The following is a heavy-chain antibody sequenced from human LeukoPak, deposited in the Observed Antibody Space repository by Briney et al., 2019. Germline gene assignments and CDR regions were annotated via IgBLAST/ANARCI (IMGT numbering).Heavy chain of an antibody. V-gene: IGHV4-4*02. Sequence: SGTLSLTCAVSGGSISSSNWWSWVRQPPGKGLEWIGEIYHSGSTNYNPSLKSRVTISVDKSKNQFSLKLSSVTAADTAVYYCARDGAGLRYGMDVWGQGTTVTVSS. D-gene: IGHD5/OR15-5a*01. CDR1: GGSISSSNW. J-gene: IGHJ6*02. CDR3: ARDGAGLRYGMDV. CDR2: IYHSGST.